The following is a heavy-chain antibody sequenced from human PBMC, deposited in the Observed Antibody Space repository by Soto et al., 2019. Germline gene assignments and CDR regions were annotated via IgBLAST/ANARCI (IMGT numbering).Heavy chain of an antibody. J-gene: IGHJ4*02. Sequence: TSETLSLTCTVSGASITSSYWSWIRQPPGQGLESIGYIYYTGDTNSNPSLKSRLTISMGTSKNQFSLKLTSVTAADTAVYYCARFARVPDNWGQGTLVTVS. D-gene: IGHD2-2*01. CDR3: ARFARVPDN. CDR1: GASITSSY. V-gene: IGHV4-59*01. CDR2: IYYTGDT.